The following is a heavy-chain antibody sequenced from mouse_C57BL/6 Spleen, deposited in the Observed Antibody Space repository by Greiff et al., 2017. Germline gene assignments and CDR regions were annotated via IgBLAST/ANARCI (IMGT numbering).Heavy chain of an antibody. D-gene: IGHD1-1*01. J-gene: IGHJ2*01. CDR2: IRLKSDNYAT. CDR1: GFTFSNYW. V-gene: IGHV6-3*01. Sequence: EVKLMESGGGLVQPGGSMKLSCVASGFTFSNYWMNWVRQSPEKGLEWVAQIRLKSDNYATHYAESVKGRFTISRDDSKSSVYLQMNNLRAEDTGIYYCTSLYYGSSYPLFDYWGQGTTLTVSS. CDR3: TSLYYGSSYPLFDY.